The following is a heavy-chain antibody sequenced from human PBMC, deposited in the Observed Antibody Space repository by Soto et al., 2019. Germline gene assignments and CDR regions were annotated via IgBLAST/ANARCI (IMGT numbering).Heavy chain of an antibody. D-gene: IGHD3-10*01. CDR2: IIPLFGTT. CDR3: AAELGFGKLSVG. V-gene: IGHV1-69*01. J-gene: IGHJ6*02. Sequence: QVQVVQSGVEVRRPGSSVKVSCKASGDTFKNCVISWVRQAPGQGLEWMGGIIPLFGTTDFAQRFQGRVTITTDESTTTAYMELSRLRSEDTATYYCAAELGFGKLSVGGGQGTTVIVSS. CDR1: GDTFKNCV.